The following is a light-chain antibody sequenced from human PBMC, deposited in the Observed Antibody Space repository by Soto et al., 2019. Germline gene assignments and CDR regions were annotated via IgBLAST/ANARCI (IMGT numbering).Light chain of an antibody. CDR1: SSDVGSYNL. J-gene: IGLJ2*01. CDR3: CSYAGSPTFVL. CDR2: EGT. V-gene: IGLV2-23*03. Sequence: QSVLTQPASVSGSPGQSITISCTGTSSDVGSYNLVSWYQQHPGKAPKLFIYEGTERPSGVSNRFSGSKSGNTASLTISGLQAEDEADYHCCSYAGSPTFVLFGGGTKLTVL.